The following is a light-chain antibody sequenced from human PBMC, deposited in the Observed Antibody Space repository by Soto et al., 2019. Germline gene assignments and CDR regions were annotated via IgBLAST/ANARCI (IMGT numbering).Light chain of an antibody. Sequence: QSVLTQPPSVSGAPGQRVTISCTGSSSNIGAGFDVHWYQQLPGTAPKLLMYGNNNRPSGVPDRFSGAKSGTSASLAITGLQADDEADYYCSSYAGSSNVFGTGTKLTVL. V-gene: IGLV1-40*01. CDR3: SSYAGSSNV. CDR1: SSNIGAGFD. CDR2: GNN. J-gene: IGLJ1*01.